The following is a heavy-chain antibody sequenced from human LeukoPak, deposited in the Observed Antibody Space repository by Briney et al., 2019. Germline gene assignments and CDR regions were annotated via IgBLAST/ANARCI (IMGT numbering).Heavy chain of an antibody. CDR3: ASTYYDFWSGYKYYYYYMDV. D-gene: IGHD3-3*01. J-gene: IGHJ6*03. CDR1: GGSISSGDYY. CDR2: IYYSGST. Sequence: SQTLSLTCTVSGGSISSGDYYWSWIRQPPGKGLEWIGYIYYSGSTYYNPSLKRRLTISVDTSKNQFSLKLSSVTAADTAVYYCASTYYDFWSGYKYYYYYMDVWGKGTTVTVSS. V-gene: IGHV4-30-4*08.